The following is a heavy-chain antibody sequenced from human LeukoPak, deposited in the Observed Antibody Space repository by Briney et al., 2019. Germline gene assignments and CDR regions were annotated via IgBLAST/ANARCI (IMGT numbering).Heavy chain of an antibody. CDR2: IYYSGST. V-gene: IGHV4-59*01. J-gene: IGHJ5*02. Sequence: PSETLSLTCTVSGGSISNYYWSWIRQPPGKGLEWIGYIYYSGSTNYNPSLKSRVTISVDTSKNQFSLKLSSVTAADTAVYYCARIGWANWFDPWGQGTLVTVSS. D-gene: IGHD1-26*01. CDR3: ARIGWANWFDP. CDR1: GGSISNYY.